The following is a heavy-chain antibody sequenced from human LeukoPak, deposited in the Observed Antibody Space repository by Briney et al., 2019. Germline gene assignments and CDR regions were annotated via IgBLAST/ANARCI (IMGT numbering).Heavy chain of an antibody. CDR3: ARPNWNDSEGGWFDP. CDR2: IIPILGIA. V-gene: IGHV1-69*02. CDR1: GGTFSSYT. J-gene: IGHJ5*02. D-gene: IGHD1-1*01. Sequence: GASVKVSCKASGGTFSSYTISWVRQAPGQGLEWTGRIIPILGIANYAQKFQGRVTITADKSTSTAYMELSSLRSEDTAVYYCARPNWNDSEGGWFDPWGQGTLVTVSS.